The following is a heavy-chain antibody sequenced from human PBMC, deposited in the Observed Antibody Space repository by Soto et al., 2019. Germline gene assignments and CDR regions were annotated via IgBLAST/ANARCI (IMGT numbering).Heavy chain of an antibody. CDR2: IRSKANSYRK. Sequence: PGGSLRLSCAASGFTFSSYSMNWVRQAPGKGLEWVGRIRSKANSYRKAYAAAGKGRFTISRDDSKNTAYLKMNSLKPEDTAVYYCTRRLEHLATVTPRRGYYYGMDVWGQGTTVPVSS. CDR1: GFTFSSYS. J-gene: IGHJ6*02. V-gene: IGHV3-73*01. CDR3: TRRLEHLATVTPRRGYYYGMDV. D-gene: IGHD4-17*01.